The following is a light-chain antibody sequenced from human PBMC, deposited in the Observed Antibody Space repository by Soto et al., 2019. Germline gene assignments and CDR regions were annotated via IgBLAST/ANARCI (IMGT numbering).Light chain of an antibody. J-gene: IGKJ1*01. Sequence: EIQMTQKTRTVSASVGDRVTIXXRASQGIGYRLAWYHQRPGKDPQLXVYVASTRPSGVPSRCCTRRSGAEVIPTIIPRQAEEVITVYCRHPSAFPRTFGQGTKVDIK. CDR2: VAS. CDR3: RHPSAFPRT. CDR1: QGIGYR. V-gene: IGKV1-12*01.